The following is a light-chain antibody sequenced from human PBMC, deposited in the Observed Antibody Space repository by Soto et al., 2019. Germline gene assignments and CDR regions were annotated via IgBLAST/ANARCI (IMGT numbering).Light chain of an antibody. CDR1: QSIGDL. Sequence: DIQMTQSPSTLSASVEDRVTITCRASQSIGDLLAWYQQKPGTAPKVLIYHASNLQSGVPSRFSGSGSGTEFTLTISSLQPDDFATYYCQQYNSYSFGQGTKVDIK. CDR2: HAS. CDR3: QQYNSYS. J-gene: IGKJ1*01. V-gene: IGKV1-5*01.